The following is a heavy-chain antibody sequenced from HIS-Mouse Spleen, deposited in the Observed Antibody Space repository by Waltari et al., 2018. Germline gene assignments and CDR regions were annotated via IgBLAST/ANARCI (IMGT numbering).Heavy chain of an antibody. CDR1: GFTFIRYG. D-gene: IGHD6-19*01. CDR2: ISYDGSNK. J-gene: IGHJ4*02. V-gene: IGHV3-30*18. Sequence: QVQLVESGGGVVQPGRSLRLSCAASGFTFIRYGIHWFRQAPGKGLEWVAVISYDGSNKYYADSVKGRFTISRDNSKNTLYLQMNSLRAEETAVYYCAKASSGWLDYWGQGTLVTVSS. CDR3: AKASSGWLDY.